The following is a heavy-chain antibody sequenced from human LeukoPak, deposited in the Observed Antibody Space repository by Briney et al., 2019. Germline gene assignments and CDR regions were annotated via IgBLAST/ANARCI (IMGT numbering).Heavy chain of an antibody. CDR1: GGSISSYY. V-gene: IGHV4-59*12. CDR3: ARGELGPPYCSSTSCFGIDP. D-gene: IGHD2-2*01. J-gene: IGHJ5*02. CDR2: IYYSGST. Sequence: SETLSLTCTVSGGSISSYYWSWIRQPPGKGLEWIGYIYYSGSTNSNPSLKSRVTISGDTSKNQFSLKLSSVTAADTAVYYCARGELGPPYCSSTSCFGIDPWGQGTLVTVSS.